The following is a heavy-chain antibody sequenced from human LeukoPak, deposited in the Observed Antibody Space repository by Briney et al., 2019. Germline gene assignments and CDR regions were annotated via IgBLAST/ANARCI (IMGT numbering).Heavy chain of an antibody. CDR1: GFTFSSYA. CDR2: ISGSGGST. Sequence: PGGSLRLSCAASGFTFSSYAMSWVRQAPGKGLEWVSAISGSGGSTYYADSVKGRFTISRDNSKNTLYLQMNSLRAEDTAVYYCAKGGRSSYYDILTGYSGYYGMDVWGQGTTVTVSS. CDR3: AKGGRSSYYDILTGYSGYYGMDV. J-gene: IGHJ6*02. D-gene: IGHD3-9*01. V-gene: IGHV3-23*01.